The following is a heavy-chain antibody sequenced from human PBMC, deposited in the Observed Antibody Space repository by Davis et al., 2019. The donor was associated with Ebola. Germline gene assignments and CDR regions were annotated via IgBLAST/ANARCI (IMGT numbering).Heavy chain of an antibody. J-gene: IGHJ4*02. CDR1: GFSFGDHV. CDR2: ISWHSANI. CDR3: TRVPFATTVTY. Sequence: SLKISCAASGFSFGDHVMHWVRLVPGKGLEWVSGISWHSANIGYADSVKGRFTISRDNAKNSVYLQMNSLRAEDTGVYYCTRVPFATTVTYWGQGTLVTVS. D-gene: IGHD4-17*01. V-gene: IGHV3-9*01.